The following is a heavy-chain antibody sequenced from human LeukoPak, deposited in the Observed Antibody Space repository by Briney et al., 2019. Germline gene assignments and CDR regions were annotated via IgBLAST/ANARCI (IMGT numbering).Heavy chain of an antibody. CDR3: AKSLMSPGTFDY. D-gene: IGHD3-16*01. J-gene: IGHJ4*02. CDR1: GFTFSSYA. CDR2: IRSDGTNK. Sequence: PGGSLRLSCAASGFTFSSYAMHWVRQAPGKGLEWVAFIRSDGTNKYYIDSVKGRFTISRDNSKNTLYLQMNSLRAEDTAVYYCAKSLMSPGTFDYWGQGTLVTVSS. V-gene: IGHV3-30*02.